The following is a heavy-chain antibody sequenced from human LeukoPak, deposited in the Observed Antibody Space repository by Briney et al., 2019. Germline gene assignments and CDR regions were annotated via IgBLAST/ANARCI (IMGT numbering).Heavy chain of an antibody. D-gene: IGHD4-17*01. V-gene: IGHV3-11*06. J-gene: IGHJ4*02. Sequence: GGSLRLSCAASGFTFSEYYMSWIRQAPGKGLEWVSYISSRTSSHTKYADSVKGRFTISRDNAKNSLYLQMNSLRAEDTAVYYCARVKGDYCVDYWGQGTVVTVSS. CDR3: ARVKGDYCVDY. CDR1: GFTFSEYY. CDR2: ISSRTSSHT.